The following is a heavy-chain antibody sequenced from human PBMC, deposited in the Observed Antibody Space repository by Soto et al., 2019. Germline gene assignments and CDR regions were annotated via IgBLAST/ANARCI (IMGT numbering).Heavy chain of an antibody. CDR3: AREQRGERWLPWDYYYGMDV. V-gene: IGHV1-46*01. J-gene: IGHJ6*02. D-gene: IGHD5-12*01. CDR1: GYTFTSYY. CDR2: INPSVGST. Sequence: ASVKVSCKASGYTFTSYYMHWVRQAPGQGLEWMGIINPSVGSTSYAQKFQGRVTMTRDTSTSTVYMELSSLRSEDTDVYYCAREQRGERWLPWDYYYGMDVWGQGTTVTVSS.